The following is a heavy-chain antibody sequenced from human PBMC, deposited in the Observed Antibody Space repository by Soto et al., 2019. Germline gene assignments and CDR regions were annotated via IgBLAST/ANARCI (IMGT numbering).Heavy chain of an antibody. CDR2: ISSSGSTI. CDR1: GFTFSSYE. J-gene: IGHJ5*02. V-gene: IGHV3-48*03. D-gene: IGHD6-13*01. CDR3: ARAALAAADNWFDP. Sequence: PGGSLRLSCAASGFTFSSYEMNWVRQAPGKGLEWVSYISSSGSTIYYADSVKGRFTISRDNAKNSLYLQMNSLRAEDTAVYYCARAALAAADNWFDPWGQGTLVTVPQ.